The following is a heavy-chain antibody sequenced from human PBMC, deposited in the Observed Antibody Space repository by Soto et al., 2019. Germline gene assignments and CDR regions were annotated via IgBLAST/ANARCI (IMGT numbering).Heavy chain of an antibody. J-gene: IGHJ6*02. CDR2: IRSKANSYAT. V-gene: IGHV3-73*01. Sequence: PGGSLRLSCAASGFTFSGSAMHWVRQASGKGLEWVGRIRSKANSYATAYAASVKGRFTISRDDSKNTAYLQMNSLKTEDTAVYYCTRPAADFYYYYGMDVWGQGTTVTVSS. D-gene: IGHD6-13*01. CDR1: GFTFSGSA. CDR3: TRPAADFYYYYGMDV.